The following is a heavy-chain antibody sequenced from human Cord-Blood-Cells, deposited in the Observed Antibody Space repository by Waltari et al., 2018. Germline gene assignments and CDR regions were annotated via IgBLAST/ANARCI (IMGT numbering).Heavy chain of an antibody. CDR1: GFTFSSYA. Sequence: EVQLLESGGGLVQPGGSLRLSCAASGFTFSSYAMSWVRQAPGKGVEWVSAISGSGGSTYYADSVKGRFTISRDNSKNTLYLQMNSLRAEDTAVYYCGGYYGSGSYPYAFDIWGQGTMVTVSS. J-gene: IGHJ3*02. CDR2: ISGSGGST. CDR3: GGYYGSGSYPYAFDI. D-gene: IGHD3-10*01. V-gene: IGHV3-23*01.